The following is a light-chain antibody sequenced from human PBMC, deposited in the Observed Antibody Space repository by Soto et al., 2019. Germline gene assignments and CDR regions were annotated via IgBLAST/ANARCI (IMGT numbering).Light chain of an antibody. J-gene: IGLJ2*01. CDR2: VNSDGSH. CDR3: QTWGTGIVL. Sequence: VLTQSPSASASLGASVKLTCTLSSGHSSYAIAWHQQQPEKGPRYLMKVNSDGSHSKGDGIPDRFSGSSSGAERYLTITSLQSEDEADYYCQTWGTGIVLFAGGTKLTVL. V-gene: IGLV4-69*01. CDR1: SGHSSYA.